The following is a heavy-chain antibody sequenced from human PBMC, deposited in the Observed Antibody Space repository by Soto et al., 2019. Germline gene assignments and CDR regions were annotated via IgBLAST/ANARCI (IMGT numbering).Heavy chain of an antibody. V-gene: IGHV3-7*01. CDR2: IKPDESEK. D-gene: IGHD4-4*01. J-gene: IGHJ5*02. CDR3: VRGGSNYAS. CDR1: GFTFSDSW. Sequence: EVQLVESGGGLVQPGGYLRLSCTASGFTFSDSWMTWVRQAPGKGLEWVARIKPDESEKKYADSVKGRFSIARDNAKNSRYLQMDSLRGEDTAVYYCVRGGSNYASWGQGTLVTVSS.